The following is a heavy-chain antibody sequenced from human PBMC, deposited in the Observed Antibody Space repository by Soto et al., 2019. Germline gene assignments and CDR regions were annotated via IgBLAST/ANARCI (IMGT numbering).Heavy chain of an antibody. CDR2: IVPIFGTA. D-gene: IGHD3-3*01. V-gene: IGHV1-69*15. CDR1: GGSFSSSP. CDR3: ARRNSGGAFAR. J-gene: IGHJ3*01. Sequence: QVQLVQSGAEVKKPGSSVRVSCRASGGSFSSSPLTWVRLAPGQGLECMGNIVPIFGTAKYAQNFQGRVSISAAQVTRTTYLVMSGLSPEDTAIYYCARRNSGGAFARWGPGTRVTVS.